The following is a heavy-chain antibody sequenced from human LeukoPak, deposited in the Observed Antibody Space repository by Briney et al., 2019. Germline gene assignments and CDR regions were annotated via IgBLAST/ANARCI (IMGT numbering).Heavy chain of an antibody. Sequence: ASVKVSCKASGYTFTGYYMHWVRQAPGQGLEWMGWINPNSGGTNYAQKFQGRVTMTRDTSISTAYMELSRLRSDDTAVYYCARGVTIFGVVGLNFDYWGQGTLVTVSS. V-gene: IGHV1-2*02. CDR2: INPNSGGT. J-gene: IGHJ4*02. CDR1: GYTFTGYY. D-gene: IGHD3-3*01. CDR3: ARGVTIFGVVGLNFDY.